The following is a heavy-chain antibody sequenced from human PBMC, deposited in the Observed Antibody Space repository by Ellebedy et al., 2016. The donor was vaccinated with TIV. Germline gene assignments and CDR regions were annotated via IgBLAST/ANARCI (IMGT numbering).Heavy chain of an antibody. CDR1: GFTFSDYG. CDR2: ISYEGSKT. Sequence: PGGSLRLSCAASGFTFSDYGMHWVRQAPGKGLEWVAVISYEGSKTYYADSVKGRFTISRDDSKNTLYLQMNSLRAADTAMYYCAREETNYRMDVWGQGTTVTVSS. V-gene: IGHV3-30*03. D-gene: IGHD5-24*01. CDR3: AREETNYRMDV. J-gene: IGHJ6*02.